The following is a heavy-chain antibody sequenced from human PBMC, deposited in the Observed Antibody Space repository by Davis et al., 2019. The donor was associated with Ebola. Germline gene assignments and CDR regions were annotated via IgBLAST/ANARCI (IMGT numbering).Heavy chain of an antibody. J-gene: IGHJ4*02. V-gene: IGHV6-1*01. CDR1: GDSVSSGG. CDR2: TYYSSKWYN. CDR3: ARGWLRGPFDY. D-gene: IGHD3-9*01. Sequence: PSETLSLTCAISGDSVSSGGWNWIRQSPSRGLEWLGRTYYSSKWYNDYSVSVKSRITINPDTSKNQFSLQLNSVTPEDTAVYYCARGWLRGPFDYWGQGTLVTVSS.